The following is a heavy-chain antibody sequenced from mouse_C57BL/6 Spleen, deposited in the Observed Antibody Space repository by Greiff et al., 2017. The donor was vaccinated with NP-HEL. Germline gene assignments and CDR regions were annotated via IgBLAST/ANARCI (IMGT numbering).Heavy chain of an antibody. D-gene: IGHD2-4*01. CDR2: INPGSGGT. V-gene: IGHV1-54*01. CDR1: GYAFTNYL. CDR3: ASSYDYDERGLAY. Sequence: VQLQQSGAELVRPGTSVKVSCKASGYAFTNYLIEWVKQRPGQGLEWIGVINPGSGGTNYTEKFKGLATLTADKSSSTAYMQLSSLTSEDAAVYFCASSYDYDERGLAYWGQGTLVTVSA. J-gene: IGHJ3*01.